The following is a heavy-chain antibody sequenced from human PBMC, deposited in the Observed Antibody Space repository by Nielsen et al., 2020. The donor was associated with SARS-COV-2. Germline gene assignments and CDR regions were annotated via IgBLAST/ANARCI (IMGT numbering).Heavy chain of an antibody. D-gene: IGHD4-17*01. V-gene: IGHV4-31*11. CDR3: ARGKTTVTTFDL. J-gene: IGHJ4*02. Sequence: SETLSLTCAVSGVSTSSGYWWSWIRQHAGKGLEWIGHIYYTGTTYYNQSLKSRMTISVDTTLNQFSLKVSSVTVADTAVYYCARGKTTVTTFDLWGQGTLVTVSS. CDR1: GVSTSSGYW. CDR2: IYYTGTT.